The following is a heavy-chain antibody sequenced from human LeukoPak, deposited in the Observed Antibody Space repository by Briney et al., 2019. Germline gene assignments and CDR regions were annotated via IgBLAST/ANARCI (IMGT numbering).Heavy chain of an antibody. CDR3: ARYLCYGGNCYGWDY. CDR1: GGSFSGYY. CDR2: THSSGST. V-gene: IGHV4-34*10. D-gene: IGHD2-21*01. J-gene: IGHJ4*02. Sequence: SETLSLTCAVYGGSFSGYYGSWIRQPPGKGLEWIGFTHSSGSTSYNPSLKSRITMSLDTSKNHFSLNLNSVTAADTAVYFCARYLCYGGNCYGWDYWGQGTLVTVSS.